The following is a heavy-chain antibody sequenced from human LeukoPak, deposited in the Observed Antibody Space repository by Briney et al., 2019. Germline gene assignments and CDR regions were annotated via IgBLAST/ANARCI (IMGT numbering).Heavy chain of an antibody. V-gene: IGHV4-34*01. CDR2: INHSGST. CDR1: GGSFSGYY. J-gene: IGHJ4*02. Sequence: PSETLSLTCAVYGGSFSGYYWSWIRQPPGKGLEWIGEINHSGSTNYNPSLKSQVTISVDTPKNQFSLKLSSVTAADTAVYYCASVIAVAGTRFDYWGQGTLVTVSS. D-gene: IGHD6-19*01. CDR3: ASVIAVAGTRFDY.